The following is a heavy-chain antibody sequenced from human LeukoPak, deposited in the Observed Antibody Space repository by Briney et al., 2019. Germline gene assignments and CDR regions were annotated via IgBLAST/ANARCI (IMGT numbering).Heavy chain of an antibody. J-gene: IGHJ4*02. CDR2: MNPNSGNT. CDR3: ARGVYSTYPRGY. Sequence: ASVKVSCKASGYTFTSYDINWVRQATGQGLEWMGWMNPNSGNTGYAQKFQGRVTMTRNTSISTAYMELSSLRSEDTAVYYCARGVYSTYPRGYWGQGTLVTVSS. CDR1: GYTFTSYD. V-gene: IGHV1-8*01. D-gene: IGHD4-11*01.